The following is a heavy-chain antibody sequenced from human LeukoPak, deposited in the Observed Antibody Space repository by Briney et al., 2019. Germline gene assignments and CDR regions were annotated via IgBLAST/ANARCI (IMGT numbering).Heavy chain of an antibody. CDR1: GFTFSSYW. CDR3: ARVGPYCSGGSCYRASLDF. D-gene: IGHD2-15*01. V-gene: IGHV3-74*01. J-gene: IGHJ4*02. Sequence: GGSLRLSCVASGFTFSSYWMHWVRQTPGKGLVWVSRIYGDGSSVSYADSVRGRFTISRDNARNTLFLQMSSLRAEDTALYYCARVGPYCSGGSCYRASLDFWGQGTLVTVSS. CDR2: IYGDGSSV.